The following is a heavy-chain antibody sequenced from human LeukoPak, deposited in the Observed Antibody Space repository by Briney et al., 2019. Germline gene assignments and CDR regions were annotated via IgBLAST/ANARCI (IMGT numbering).Heavy chain of an antibody. V-gene: IGHV3-33*06. Sequence: GRSLRLSCAASGFTFSSYGVHWVRQAPGKGLEWVAVIWYDGSNKYYADSVKGRFTISRDNSKNTLYLQMNSLRAEDTAVYYCAKDRDGYVDYWGQGTLVTVSS. CDR1: GFTFSSYG. D-gene: IGHD5-24*01. CDR3: AKDRDGYVDY. CDR2: IWYDGSNK. J-gene: IGHJ4*02.